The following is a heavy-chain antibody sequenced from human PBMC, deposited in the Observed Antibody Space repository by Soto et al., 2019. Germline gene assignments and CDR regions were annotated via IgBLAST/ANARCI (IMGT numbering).Heavy chain of an antibody. CDR1: GYTFAVYY. Sequence: ASVKVSCKASGYTFAVYYMRWVRQAPGQGLEWMGWINPNSGGTNYAQKFQGWVTMTRDTSISTAYMELSRLRSDDTAVYYCARGPRAHYDFWSGYYSPASRMDYWGQGTLVTVS. CDR3: ARGPRAHYDFWSGYYSPASRMDY. CDR2: INPNSGGT. J-gene: IGHJ4*02. D-gene: IGHD3-3*01. V-gene: IGHV1-2*04.